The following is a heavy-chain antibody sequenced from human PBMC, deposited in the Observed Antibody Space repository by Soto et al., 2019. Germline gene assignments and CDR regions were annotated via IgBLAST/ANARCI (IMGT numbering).Heavy chain of an antibody. V-gene: IGHV1-3*01. CDR3: ARIIVVVPALDY. D-gene: IGHD2-21*02. J-gene: IGHJ4*02. CDR2: INAGNGNT. Sequence: VASVKVSCKASGYTFTSYAMHWVRQAPGQRLEWMGWINAGNGNTKYSQKFQGRVTITRDTSASTAYMELSSLRSEDTAVYYCARIIVVVPALDYWGQGPLVTVS. CDR1: GYTFTSYA.